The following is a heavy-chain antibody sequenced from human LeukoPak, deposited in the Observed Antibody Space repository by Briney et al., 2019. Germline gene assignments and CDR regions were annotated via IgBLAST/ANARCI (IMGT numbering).Heavy chain of an antibody. D-gene: IGHD6-19*01. J-gene: IGHJ6*02. CDR3: ARDRGQWLVLSYYYYGMDV. Sequence: ASVKVSRKASGGTFSSYAISWVRQAPGQGLEWMGRIIPILGIANYAQKFQGRVTITADKSTSTAYMELSSLRSEDTAVYYCARDRGQWLVLSYYYYGMDVWGQGTTVTVSS. CDR1: GGTFSSYA. V-gene: IGHV1-69*04. CDR2: IIPILGIA.